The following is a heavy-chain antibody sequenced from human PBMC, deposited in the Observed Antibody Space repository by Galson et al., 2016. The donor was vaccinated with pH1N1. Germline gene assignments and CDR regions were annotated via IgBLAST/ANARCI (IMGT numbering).Heavy chain of an antibody. Sequence: SVKVSCKASGYTFTGHYMHWVRLAPGRGLEWMGWINPENGDTKYAQKFQDRVTMTRDTSNSTAYMEVNRLTSDDTAVYYCARIIRYSCGFDPWGQGTLVTVSS. J-gene: IGHJ5*02. V-gene: IGHV1-2*02. CDR1: GYTFTGHY. CDR3: ARIIRYSCGFDP. D-gene: IGHD2-21*01. CDR2: INPENGDT.